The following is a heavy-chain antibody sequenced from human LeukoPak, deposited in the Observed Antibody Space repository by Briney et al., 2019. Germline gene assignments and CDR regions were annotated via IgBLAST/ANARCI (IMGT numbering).Heavy chain of an antibody. CDR2: INHSGST. CDR1: GGSFSGYY. Sequence: SETLSLTCAVYGGSFSGYYWSWIRQPPGKGLEWIGEINHSGSTNYNPSLKSRVTISVDTSKNQFSLKLSSVTAADTAVYYCARYTWFGELNFDYWGQGALVPSPQ. J-gene: IGHJ4*02. CDR3: ARYTWFGELNFDY. V-gene: IGHV4-34*01. D-gene: IGHD3-10*01.